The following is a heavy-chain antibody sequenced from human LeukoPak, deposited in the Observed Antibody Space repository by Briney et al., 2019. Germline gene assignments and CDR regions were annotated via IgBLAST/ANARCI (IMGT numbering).Heavy chain of an antibody. CDR1: GYTFTGYY. D-gene: IGHD6-19*01. CDR3: AREERQWLVRGYFDY. CDR2: INPNSGGT. V-gene: IGHV1-2*02. J-gene: IGHJ4*02. Sequence: RGASVKVSCKASGYTFTGYYMHWVRQAPGQGLEWMGWINPNSGGTNYAQKFQGRVTMTRDTSISTAYMELSRLRSDDTAVYYCAREERQWLVRGYFDYWGQGTLVTVSS.